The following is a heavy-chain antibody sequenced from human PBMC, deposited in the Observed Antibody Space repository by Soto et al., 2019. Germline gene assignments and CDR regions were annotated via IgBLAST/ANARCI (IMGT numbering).Heavy chain of an antibody. CDR2: IYTSGST. CDR1: GGSISSYY. V-gene: IGHV4-4*07. CDR3: ARDEMTTVPVGDAFDI. Sequence: QVQLQESGPGLVKPSETLSLTCTVSGGSISSYYWSWIRQAAGKGLEWIGRIYTSGSTNYNPSLKSRVTMSVDTSKNQFSLKLSSVTAADTAVYYCARDEMTTVPVGDAFDIWGQGTMVTVSS. J-gene: IGHJ3*02. D-gene: IGHD4-17*01.